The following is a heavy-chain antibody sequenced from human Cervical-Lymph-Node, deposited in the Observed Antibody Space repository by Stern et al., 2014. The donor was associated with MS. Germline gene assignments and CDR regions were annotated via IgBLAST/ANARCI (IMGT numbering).Heavy chain of an antibody. Sequence: EVQLVESGGDLVQPGGSLRLSCAASGVSVSASYMNWLRQAPGKGLEWVSMIHTIGTTYYADSVKGRFIISRDISDNTVSLQMNNLRAEDTATYYCAIEIAARRLDPWGQGTLVIVSS. V-gene: IGHV3-66*01. CDR1: GVSVSASY. J-gene: IGHJ5*02. CDR2: IHTIGTT. CDR3: AIEIAARRLDP. D-gene: IGHD6-6*01.